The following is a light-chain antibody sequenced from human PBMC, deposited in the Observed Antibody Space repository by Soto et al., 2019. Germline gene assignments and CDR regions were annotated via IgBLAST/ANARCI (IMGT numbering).Light chain of an antibody. V-gene: IGKV3-15*01. CDR3: QQYNTWPLT. J-gene: IGKJ4*01. Sequence: EIVMTQSPATLSVSPGERATLSCRASQSVFTTFAWYQHKPGQAPSLLIYGVSTRATGVPVRFSGSGSGTEFTLTISSLQSEDFAVYYCQQYNTWPLTFGGGTKVEIK. CDR1: QSVFTT. CDR2: GVS.